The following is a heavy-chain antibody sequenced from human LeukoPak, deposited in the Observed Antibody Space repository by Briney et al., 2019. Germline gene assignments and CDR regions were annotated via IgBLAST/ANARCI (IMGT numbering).Heavy chain of an antibody. V-gene: IGHV3-7*05. D-gene: IGHD4-17*01. J-gene: IGHJ4*02. CDR2: IKQDGSEK. Sequence: PGGSLRLSCAASGFTFNIFWMTWLRQAPGKGPEWVANIKQDGSEKDYLDSVKGRFTISRDNAKNSLYLQMNSLRAEDTALYYCARGMTTVLDYWGQGTLVTVSS. CDR1: GFTFNIFW. CDR3: ARGMTTVLDY.